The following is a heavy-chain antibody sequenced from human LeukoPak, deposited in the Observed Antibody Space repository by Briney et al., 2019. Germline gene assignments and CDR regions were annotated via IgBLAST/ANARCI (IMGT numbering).Heavy chain of an antibody. Sequence: SGGSLRLSCAASGFTFSSYSMNWVRQAPGKGLEWVSSISSSSSYIYYADSVKGRFTISRDNAKNSLYLQMNSLRAEDTAVYYCARAEYSSSSYYYYYGMDVWGQGTTVTVS. V-gene: IGHV3-21*01. CDR1: GFTFSSYS. CDR3: ARAEYSSSSYYYYYGMDV. CDR2: ISSSSSYI. D-gene: IGHD6-6*01. J-gene: IGHJ6*02.